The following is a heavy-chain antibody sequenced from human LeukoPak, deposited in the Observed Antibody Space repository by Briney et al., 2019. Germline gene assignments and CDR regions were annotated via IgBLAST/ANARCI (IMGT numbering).Heavy chain of an antibody. J-gene: IGHJ5*02. CDR2: ISAYNGNT. CDR1: GYIFTNYY. Sequence: ASVKVSCKASGYIFTNYYITWVRQAPGQGLEWMGWISAYNGNTNYAQKLQGRVTMTTDTSTRTAYMELRSLRSDDTAVYYCARGLEWLTRRHTWFDPWGQGTLVTVSS. CDR3: ARGLEWLTRRHTWFDP. D-gene: IGHD3-3*01. V-gene: IGHV1-18*01.